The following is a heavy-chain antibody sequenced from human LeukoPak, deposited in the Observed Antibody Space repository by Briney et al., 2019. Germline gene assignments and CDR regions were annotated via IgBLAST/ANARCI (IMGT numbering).Heavy chain of an antibody. D-gene: IGHD6-13*01. V-gene: IGHV3-48*03. J-gene: IGHJ3*02. CDR3: ARDDRIAALAFDI. Sequence: GGSLRLSCAASGFTFSSYEMNWVRQAPGKGLEGVSYISSSGITIYYTDSVKGRFTISRDNAKNSLYLQMNSLRAEDTAVYYCARDDRIAALAFDIWGQGTMVTVSS. CDR1: GFTFSSYE. CDR2: ISSSGITI.